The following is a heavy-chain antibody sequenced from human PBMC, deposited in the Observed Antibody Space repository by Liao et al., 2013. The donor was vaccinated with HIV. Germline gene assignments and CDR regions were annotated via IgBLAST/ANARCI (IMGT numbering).Heavy chain of an antibody. V-gene: IGHV4-34*01. J-gene: IGHJ4*02. D-gene: IGHD3-22*01. CDR1: GGSFSGYY. CDR3: ARGGYYDSSGPYYFDY. CDR2: INDSGST. Sequence: QVQLQQWGAGLLKPSETLSLTCAVYGGSFSGYYWSWIRQPPGKGLEWIGEINDSGSTNYNPSLKSRVTISVDTSKNQFSLKLSSVTAADTAVYYCARGGYYDSSGPYYFDYWGQGTLVTVSS.